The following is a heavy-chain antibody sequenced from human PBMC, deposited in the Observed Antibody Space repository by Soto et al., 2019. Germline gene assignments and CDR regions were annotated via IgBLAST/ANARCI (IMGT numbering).Heavy chain of an antibody. D-gene: IGHD1-1*01. Sequence: QVQLQESGPGLVKPSETLSLTCTVSGASISGFYWSWIRKSAGKGLEWIGRIYATGTTDYNPSLKSRVMMSVDTSKKQFSLKLRSVTAADTPVYYCVRYGTKTLRDWFDPWGQGISVTVSS. CDR3: VRYGTKTLRDWFDP. V-gene: IGHV4-4*07. CDR2: IYATGTT. CDR1: GASISGFY. J-gene: IGHJ5*02.